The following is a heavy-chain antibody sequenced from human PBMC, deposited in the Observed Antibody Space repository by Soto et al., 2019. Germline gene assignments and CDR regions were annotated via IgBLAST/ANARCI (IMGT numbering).Heavy chain of an antibody. CDR2: INHSGST. J-gene: IGHJ5*02. V-gene: IGHV4-34*01. CDR3: ARGAMITFGGVIGRRGGNWFDP. Sequence: SETLSLTCAVYGGSFSGYYWSWIRQPPGKGLEWIGEINHSGSTNYNPSLKSRVTISVDTSKNQFSLKLSSVTAADTAVYYCARGAMITFGGVIGRRGGNWFDPWGHGSLVTVSS. CDR1: GGSFSGYY. D-gene: IGHD3-16*02.